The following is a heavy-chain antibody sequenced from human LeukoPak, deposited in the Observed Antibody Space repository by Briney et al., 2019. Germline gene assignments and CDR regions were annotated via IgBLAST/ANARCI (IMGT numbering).Heavy chain of an antibody. CDR1: GFTFSSYE. J-gene: IGHJ2*01. CDR3: ARDWRNKYSNSWSRGEWYFDL. D-gene: IGHD6-13*01. V-gene: IGHV3-48*03. CDR2: ISSSGSTI. Sequence: GGSLRLSCAASGFTFSSYEMNWVRQAPGKGLEWVSYISSSGSTIYYADSVKGRFSISRDNARNSLYLQMNSLTAEDTAVYYCARDWRNKYSNSWSRGEWYFDLWGRGTLVTVSS.